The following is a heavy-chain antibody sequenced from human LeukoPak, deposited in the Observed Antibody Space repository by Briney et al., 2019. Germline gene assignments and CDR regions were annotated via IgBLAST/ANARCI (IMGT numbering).Heavy chain of an antibody. J-gene: IGHJ4*02. CDR1: GGTFSSYA. V-gene: IGHV1-69*06. CDR2: IIPIFGTA. Sequence: SVKVSCKASGGTFSSYAISWVRQAPGQGLEWMGGIIPIFGTANYAQKFQGRVTMTEDTSTDTAYMELSSLRSEDTAVYYCATDKEQLAPRYWGQGTLVTVSS. D-gene: IGHD6-6*01. CDR3: ATDKEQLAPRY.